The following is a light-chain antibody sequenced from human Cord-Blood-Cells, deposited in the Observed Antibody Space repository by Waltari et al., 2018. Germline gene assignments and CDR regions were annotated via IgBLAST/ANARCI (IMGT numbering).Light chain of an antibody. J-gene: IGKJ2*01. V-gene: IGKV1-39*01. Sequence: DIQMTHSPSSLSASVGDRVTITCRASQSISSYLNWYQQKPGKAPKLLIYAASSLQSGVPSMFSGSGSGTDFTLTISSLQPEDFATYYCQQSYSTPPTFGQGTKLEIK. CDR3: QQSYSTPPT. CDR2: AAS. CDR1: QSISSY.